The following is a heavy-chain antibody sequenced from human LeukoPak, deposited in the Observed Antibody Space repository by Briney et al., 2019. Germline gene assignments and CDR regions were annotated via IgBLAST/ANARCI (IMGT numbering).Heavy chain of an antibody. CDR2: IIPIFGTA. D-gene: IGHD3-22*01. CDR3: ARQYYYDSSPFDY. V-gene: IGHV1-69*13. Sequence: ASVKVSCKASGGTLSSYAISWVRQAPGQGLEWMGGIIPIFGTANYAQKFQGRVTITADESTSTAYMELSSLRSEDTAVYYCARQYYYDSSPFDYWGQGTLVTVSS. J-gene: IGHJ4*02. CDR1: GGTLSSYA.